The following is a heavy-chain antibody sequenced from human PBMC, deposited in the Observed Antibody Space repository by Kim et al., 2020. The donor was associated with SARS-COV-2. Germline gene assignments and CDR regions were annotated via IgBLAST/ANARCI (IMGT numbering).Heavy chain of an antibody. D-gene: IGHD2-2*02. Sequence: ASVKVSCKASGYTFTGYYMHWVRQAPGQGLEWMGWIYPNSGGTNYAQKFQGRVTMTRDTSISTAYMELSRLRSDDTAVYYCARGIYCSSTSCYNYGMDVWGQGTTVTVSS. CDR2: IYPNSGGT. CDR1: GYTFTGYY. V-gene: IGHV1-2*02. J-gene: IGHJ6*02. CDR3: ARGIYCSSTSCYNYGMDV.